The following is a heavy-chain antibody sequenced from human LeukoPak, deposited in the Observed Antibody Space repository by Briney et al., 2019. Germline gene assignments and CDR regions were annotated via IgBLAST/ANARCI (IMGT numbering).Heavy chain of an antibody. Sequence: PSETLSLTCTVSGGSISSSSYYWGWIRQPPGTGLEWIGSIYYSGSTYYNPPLKSRVTISVDTSKNQFSLKLSSVTAADTAVYYCARHGIQSNVLLWFGELSNFDYWGQGTLVTVSS. CDR3: ARHGIQSNVLLWFGELSNFDY. D-gene: IGHD3-10*01. J-gene: IGHJ4*02. CDR2: IYYSGST. CDR1: GGSISSSSYY. V-gene: IGHV4-39*01.